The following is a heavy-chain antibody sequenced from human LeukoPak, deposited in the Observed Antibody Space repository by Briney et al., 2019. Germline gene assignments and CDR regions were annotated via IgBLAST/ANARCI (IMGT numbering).Heavy chain of an antibody. CDR3: AREEESWSRELHPNPLGVDY. V-gene: IGHV1-69*01. J-gene: IGHJ4*02. CDR1: GGTFSSYA. Sequence: GSSVKVSCKASGGTFSSYAISWVRQAPGQGLEWMGGIIPIFGTANYAQKFQGRVTITADESTSTAYMELSSLRSEDTAVYYCAREEESWSRELHPNPLGVDYWGQRTLVTVSS. CDR2: IIPIFGTA. D-gene: IGHD1-26*01.